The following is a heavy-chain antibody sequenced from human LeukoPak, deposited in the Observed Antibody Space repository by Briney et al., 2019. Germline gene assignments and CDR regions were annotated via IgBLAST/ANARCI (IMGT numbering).Heavy chain of an antibody. CDR2: IIPILGIA. D-gene: IGHD3-22*01. Sequence: GASVKVSCKASGGTFSSYAISWVRQAPGQGLEWMGRIIPILGIANYAQKFQGRVTITADKSTSTAYMELSSLRSEDTAVYYCARDEYDSSGYYHHIYDYWAREPWSPSPQ. V-gene: IGHV1-69*04. J-gene: IGHJ4*02. CDR1: GGTFSSYA. CDR3: ARDEYDSSGYYHHIYDY.